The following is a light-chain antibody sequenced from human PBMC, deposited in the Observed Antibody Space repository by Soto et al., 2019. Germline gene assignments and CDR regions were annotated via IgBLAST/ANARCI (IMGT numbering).Light chain of an antibody. Sequence: QSVLTQPASVSGSPGQSITISCTGTSSDVGGYDYVSWYQQHPGKAPKLMIYDVSNRPSGVSNRFSGSKSGNTASLTISGLQAEDEADYYCSSYATSNTLLFGGGTKL. CDR2: DVS. CDR1: SSDVGGYDY. V-gene: IGLV2-14*01. J-gene: IGLJ2*01. CDR3: SSYATSNTLL.